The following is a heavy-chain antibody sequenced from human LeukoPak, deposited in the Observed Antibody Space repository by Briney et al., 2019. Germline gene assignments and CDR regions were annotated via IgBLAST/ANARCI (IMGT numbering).Heavy chain of an antibody. CDR3: ARGAFDWLLSGFDY. J-gene: IGHJ4*02. CDR2: IYSGGST. Sequence: GGSLRLSCAASGFTFSSFATSWVRQAPGKGLEWVSVIYSGGSTYYADSVKGRCTISRDNSKKTLYLQMNSLRAEDTAVYYCARGAFDWLLSGFDYWGQGTLVTVSS. CDR1: GFTFSSFA. V-gene: IGHV3-53*01. D-gene: IGHD3-9*01.